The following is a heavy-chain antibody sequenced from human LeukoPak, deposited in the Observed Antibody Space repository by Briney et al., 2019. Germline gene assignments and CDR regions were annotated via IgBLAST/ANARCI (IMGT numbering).Heavy chain of an antibody. J-gene: IGHJ6*02. CDR2: INHSGST. CDR3: ARVWSENYDFWSGYYGTDV. V-gene: IGHV4-34*01. CDR1: GGSFSGYY. D-gene: IGHD3-3*01. Sequence: SETLSLTCAVYGGSFSGYYWSWIRQPPGKGLEWIGEINHSGSTNYNPSLKSRVTISVDTSKNQFSLKLSSVTAADTAVYYCARVWSENYDFWSGYYGTDVWGQGTTVTVSS.